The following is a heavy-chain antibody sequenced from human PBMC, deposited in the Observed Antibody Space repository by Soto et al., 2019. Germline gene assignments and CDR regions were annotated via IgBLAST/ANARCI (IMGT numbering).Heavy chain of an antibody. CDR1: GFTFSDSW. Sequence: EVQLVESGGGLVQPGGSLRLSCTASGFTFSDSWMTWVRQAQGKGLEWVARIKPDESEKKYADSVKGRFSISRDNAKKSMYLQMDSLRVEDTAVYYCVRGGSNYASWGQGTLVAVSS. CDR2: IKPDESEK. D-gene: IGHD4-4*01. V-gene: IGHV3-7*01. CDR3: VRGGSNYAS. J-gene: IGHJ5*02.